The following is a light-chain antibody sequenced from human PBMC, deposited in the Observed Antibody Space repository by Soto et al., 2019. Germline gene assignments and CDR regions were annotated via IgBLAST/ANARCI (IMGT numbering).Light chain of an antibody. J-gene: IGKJ5*01. V-gene: IGKV1-5*01. CDR1: QGISSW. CDR3: QQLYTLPFT. CDR2: DAS. Sequence: DIQMTQSPSTLSASVGDRVTITCRASQGISSWLAWYQQKPGKAPKLLIYDASSLESGVPSRFSGSGSGTEFTLTISGLLPEDFAAYHCQQLYTLPFTFGQGTRLEI.